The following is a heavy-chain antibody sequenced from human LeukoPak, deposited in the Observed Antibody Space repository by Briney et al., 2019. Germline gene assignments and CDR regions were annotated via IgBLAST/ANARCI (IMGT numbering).Heavy chain of an antibody. J-gene: IGHJ3*02. CDR3: VKGIAAAAGDAFDI. Sequence: GGSLRLSCAASGFTGSNNYVSWVRQAPGMGLEWVSAIHSSGATCYADSVKGRFTISRDTSKNTLYLQMSSLRAEDTAVYYCVKGIAAAAGDAFDIWGQGTMVTVSS. D-gene: IGHD6-13*01. CDR1: GFTGSNNY. CDR2: IHSSGAT. V-gene: IGHV3-66*03.